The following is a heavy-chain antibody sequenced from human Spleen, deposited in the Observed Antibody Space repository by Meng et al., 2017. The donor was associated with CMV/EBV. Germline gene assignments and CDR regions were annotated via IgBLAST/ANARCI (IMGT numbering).Heavy chain of an antibody. V-gene: IGHV4-34*01. CDR1: GGSFSGYY. Sequence: SETLSLTCAVYGGSFSGYYWSWIRQPPGKGLEWIGSIYYSGSTYYNPTLKSRVTISVDTSKNQFSLKLSPVTAADTAVYDCARSQLQDHTDYWGQGTLVTVSS. CDR2: IYYSGST. CDR3: ARSQLQDHTDY. J-gene: IGHJ4*02. D-gene: IGHD5-24*01.